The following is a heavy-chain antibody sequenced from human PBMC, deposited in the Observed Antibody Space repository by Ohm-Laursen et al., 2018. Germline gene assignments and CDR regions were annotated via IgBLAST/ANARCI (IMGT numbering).Heavy chain of an antibody. CDR1: GFTFSGYR. D-gene: IGHD6-19*01. CDR2: ISGTSATI. J-gene: IGHJ4*02. V-gene: IGHV3-48*04. CDR3: ARDQGWVDY. Sequence: SLRLSCTASGFTFSGYRMNWVRQAPGKGLEWVSCISGTSATIYYADSVKGRFNISRDNAKNSLYLQMNSLRAEDTAVYYCARDQGWVDYWGQGTLVTVSS.